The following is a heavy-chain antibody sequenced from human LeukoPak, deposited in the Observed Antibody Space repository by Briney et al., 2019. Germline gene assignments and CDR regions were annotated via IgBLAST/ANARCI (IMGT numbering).Heavy chain of an antibody. Sequence: SETLSLTCAVYGGSFSGYYWSWIRQPPGKGLEWIGEINHSGSTNYNPSLKSRVTISVDTSKNQFSLKLSSVTAADTAVYYCARKLRLYNWFDPGAREPWSPSPQ. D-gene: IGHD3-3*01. J-gene: IGHJ5*02. CDR3: ARKLRLYNWFDP. CDR1: GGSFSGYY. V-gene: IGHV4-34*01. CDR2: INHSGST.